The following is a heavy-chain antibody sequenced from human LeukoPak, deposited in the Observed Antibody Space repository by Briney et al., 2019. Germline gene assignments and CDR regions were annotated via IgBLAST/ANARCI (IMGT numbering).Heavy chain of an antibody. V-gene: IGHV4-39*01. J-gene: IGHJ4*02. Sequence: SETLSLTCTVYGGSISSSSYYWGWIRQPPGKGLEWIGSIYYSGSTYYNPSLKSRVTISVDTSKNQFSLKLSSVTAADTAVYYCARPYGAAGLDWGQGTLVTVSS. CDR2: IYYSGST. CDR1: GGSISSSSYY. CDR3: ARPYGAAGLD. D-gene: IGHD4-17*01.